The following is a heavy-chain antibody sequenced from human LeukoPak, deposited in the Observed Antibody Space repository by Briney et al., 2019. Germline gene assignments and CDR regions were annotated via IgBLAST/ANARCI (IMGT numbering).Heavy chain of an antibody. V-gene: IGHV3-23*01. CDR2: ISGSGDST. J-gene: IGHJ4*02. D-gene: IGHD4-17*01. CDR1: GFTFNSYV. Sequence: GGSLRLSCVVSGFTFNSYVMTWVRQAPGKGLEWVSSISGSGDSTYSADSVRGRFTISRDNSKNTLYLQMHSLRAEDSAVYYCAKNLTVTYFNYWGQGTLVTVSS. CDR3: AKNLTVTYFNY.